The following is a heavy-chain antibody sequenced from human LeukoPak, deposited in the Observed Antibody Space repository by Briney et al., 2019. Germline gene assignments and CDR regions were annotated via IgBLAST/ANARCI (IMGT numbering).Heavy chain of an antibody. D-gene: IGHD3-3*01. Sequence: SETLSLNCTVSGGSISSYYWSWIRQPPGKGLEWIGYIYYSGSTNYNPSLKSRVTISVDTSKNQFSLKLSSVTAADTAVYYCARVTTDFWSGYEFYYYYGMDVWGQGTTVTVSS. CDR1: GGSISSYY. V-gene: IGHV4-59*01. CDR3: ARVTTDFWSGYEFYYYYGMDV. CDR2: IYYSGST. J-gene: IGHJ6*02.